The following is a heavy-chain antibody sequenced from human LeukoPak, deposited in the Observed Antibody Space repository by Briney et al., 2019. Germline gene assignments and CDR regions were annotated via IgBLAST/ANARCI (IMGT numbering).Heavy chain of an antibody. CDR3: ARQYSSSWYFDY. Sequence: GGSLRLSCAAPGFTFSSYAMHWVRQAQGRGRGWVAVISYDGSNKYYADSVKGRFTISRDNSKNTLYLQMNSLRAEDTAVYYCARQYSSSWYFDYWGQGTLVTVSS. D-gene: IGHD6-13*01. CDR2: ISYDGSNK. J-gene: IGHJ4*02. V-gene: IGHV3-30*01. CDR1: GFTFSSYA.